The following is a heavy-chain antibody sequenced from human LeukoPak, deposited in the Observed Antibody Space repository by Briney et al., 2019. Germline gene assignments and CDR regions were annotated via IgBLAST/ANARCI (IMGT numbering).Heavy chain of an antibody. D-gene: IGHD3-22*01. V-gene: IGHV4-59*12. CDR3: ARDHYDSNGYFYYFDD. CDR2: VAYSGST. Sequence: PSETLSLTCTVSGGSISSYYWSWIRQSPGKGLAWIGYVAYSGSTNYNPSLESRVTISVDTSKNQCSLKLSSVTAADTAVYYCARDHYDSNGYFYYFDDWGQGALVTVSS. J-gene: IGHJ4*02. CDR1: GGSISSYY.